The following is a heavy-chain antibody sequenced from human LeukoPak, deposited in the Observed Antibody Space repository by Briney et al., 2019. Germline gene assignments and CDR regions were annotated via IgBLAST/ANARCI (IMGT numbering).Heavy chain of an antibody. Sequence: GESLKISCKGSGYSFTSYWIGWVRQMPGKGLEWMGIIYPGDSDTRYSPSFQGQVTISADKSISTAYLQWSSLKASDTAMYYCARLTRGSGGYPGAFDIWGQGTMVTVSS. D-gene: IGHD3-10*01. V-gene: IGHV5-51*01. J-gene: IGHJ3*02. CDR3: ARLTRGSGGYPGAFDI. CDR2: IYPGDSDT. CDR1: GYSFTSYW.